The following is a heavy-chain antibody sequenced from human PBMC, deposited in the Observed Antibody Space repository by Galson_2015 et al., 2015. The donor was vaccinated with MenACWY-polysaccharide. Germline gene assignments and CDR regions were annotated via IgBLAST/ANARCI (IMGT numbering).Heavy chain of an antibody. CDR1: GYIFTNYA. CDR3: ARDSENLDY. V-gene: IGHV1-3*01. J-gene: IGHJ4*02. CDR2: ISAGNGRT. D-gene: IGHD6-19*01. Sequence: SVKVSCKASGYIFTNYAMNWVRQAPGQRFEWMGWISAGNGRTEYSQKFQGRVTITRDTSASTAYMEVSSLRSEDTAVYYCARDSENLDYSGQATLVAVSS.